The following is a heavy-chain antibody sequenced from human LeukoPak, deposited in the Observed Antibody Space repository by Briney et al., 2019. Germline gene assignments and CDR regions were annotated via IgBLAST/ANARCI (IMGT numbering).Heavy chain of an antibody. J-gene: IGHJ4*02. V-gene: IGHV3-48*04. CDR1: GFTFSSYS. CDR2: ISSDSRTI. D-gene: IGHD1-7*01. CDR3: ARELSGTTSYYFDY. Sequence: GGSLRLSCAASGFTFSSYSMNWVRQAPGKGLEWVSYISSDSRTIYYADSVKGRFTISRDNAKNSLYLQMNSLRVEDTAVYYCARELSGTTSYYFDYWGQGTLVTVSS.